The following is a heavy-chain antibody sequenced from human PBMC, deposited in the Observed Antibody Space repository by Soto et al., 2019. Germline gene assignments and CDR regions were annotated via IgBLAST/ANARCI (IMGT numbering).Heavy chain of an antibody. Sequence: SETLSLTCSVSGGSISGSYWSWIRQSPGKGLEWLGYVYYTGSTNSSPSLRSRVSISVDTSKNEFSLRLSSVTAADTAVYFCARSVAVPGAHIDYWGQGTQVTVSS. CDR3: ARSVAVPGAHIDY. CDR2: VYYTGST. V-gene: IGHV4-59*01. D-gene: IGHD6-19*01. CDR1: GGSISGSY. J-gene: IGHJ4*02.